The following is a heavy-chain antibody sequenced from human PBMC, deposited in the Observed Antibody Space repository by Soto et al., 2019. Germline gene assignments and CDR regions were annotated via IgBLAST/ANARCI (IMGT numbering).Heavy chain of an antibody. CDR2: ISYDGSNK. Sequence: GGSLRLSCAASGFTFSSYGMHWVRQAPGKGLEWVAVISYDGSNKYYADSVKGRFTISRDNSKNTLYLQMNSLRAEDTAVYYWAKDFQGSSWYGYYYGMDVWGQGTTVTVSS. V-gene: IGHV3-30*18. J-gene: IGHJ6*02. CDR1: GFTFSSYG. D-gene: IGHD6-13*01. CDR3: AKDFQGSSWYGYYYGMDV.